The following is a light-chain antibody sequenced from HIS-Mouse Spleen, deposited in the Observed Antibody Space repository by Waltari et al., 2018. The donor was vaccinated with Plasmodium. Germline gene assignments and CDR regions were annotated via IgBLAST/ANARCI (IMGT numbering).Light chain of an antibody. CDR3: AAWDDSLSGRV. V-gene: IGLV1-47*01. CDR2: RNN. J-gene: IGLJ3*02. CDR1: RPNIGSNY. Sequence: QSVLTQPPSASGPPGPGVTISCSGSRPNIGSNYVSWYQQLPGTAPKLLIYRNNQRPSGVPDRFSGSKSGTSASLAISGLRSEDEADYYCAAWDDSLSGRVFGGGTKLTVL.